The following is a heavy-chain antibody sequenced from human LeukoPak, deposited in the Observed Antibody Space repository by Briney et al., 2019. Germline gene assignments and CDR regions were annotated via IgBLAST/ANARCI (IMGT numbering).Heavy chain of an antibody. CDR2: IIPILGTA. J-gene: IGHJ6*02. Sequence: SVKVSCKVSGYTLTELSMHWVRQAPGQGLEWMGGIIPILGTANYAQKFQGRVTITADESTSTAYMELSSLRSEDTAVYYCARDIPPSYYYYGMDVWGQGTTVTVSS. V-gene: IGHV1-69*13. CDR1: GYTLTELS. D-gene: IGHD2-21*01. CDR3: ARDIPPSYYYYGMDV.